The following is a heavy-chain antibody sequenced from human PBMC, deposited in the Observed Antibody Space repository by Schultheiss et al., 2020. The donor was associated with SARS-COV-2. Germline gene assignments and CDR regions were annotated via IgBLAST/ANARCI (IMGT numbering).Heavy chain of an antibody. V-gene: IGHV3-30-3*01. CDR2: ISYDGSNK. CDR1: GFTFSSYA. J-gene: IGHJ4*02. Sequence: GGSLRLSCAASGFTFSSYAMHWVRQAPGKGLEWVAVISYDGSNKYYADSVKGRFTVSRDDSENTLYLQMNSLRADDTAVYYCATHSYGYVNLFRGQGTLVTVSS. CDR3: ATHSYGYVNLF. D-gene: IGHD5-18*01.